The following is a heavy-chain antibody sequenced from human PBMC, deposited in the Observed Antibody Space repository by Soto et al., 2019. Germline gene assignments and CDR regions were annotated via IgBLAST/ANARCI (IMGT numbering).Heavy chain of an antibody. CDR3: AREGGYCGSTTCYVYPFDY. Sequence: GGSLRLSCAASGFTFSSYNMNWVRQAPGKALEWVSSIRSSNYIYYADSVKGRFTISRDNAKNSLYLQMNSLRAEDTAVYYCAREGGYCGSTTCYVYPFDYWGRGALVTVSS. V-gene: IGHV3-21*01. D-gene: IGHD2-2*01. CDR2: IRSSNYI. J-gene: IGHJ4*02. CDR1: GFTFSSYN.